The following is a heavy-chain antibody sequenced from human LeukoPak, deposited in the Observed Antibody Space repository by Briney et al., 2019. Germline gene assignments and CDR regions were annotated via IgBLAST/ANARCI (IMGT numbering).Heavy chain of an antibody. CDR3: AREGYSYGFDY. CDR1: GFTFSSYW. D-gene: IGHD5-18*01. CDR2: IRQDGSEK. J-gene: IGHJ4*02. Sequence: GGSLRLSCAASGFTFSSYWMSWVRQAPGKGLEWVANIRQDGSEKYYVDSVKGRFTISRDNAKNSLYLQMNSLTAEDTAVYYCAREGYSYGFDYWGQGTLVTVSS. V-gene: IGHV3-7*01.